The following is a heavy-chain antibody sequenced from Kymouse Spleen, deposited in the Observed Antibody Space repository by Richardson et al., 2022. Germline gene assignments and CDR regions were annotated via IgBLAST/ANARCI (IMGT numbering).Heavy chain of an antibody. J-gene: IGHJ6*02. CDR2: INHSGST. CDR1: GGSFSGYY. Sequence: QVQLQQWGAGLLKPSETLSLTCAVYGGSFSGYYWSWIRQPPGKGLEWIGEINHSGSTNYNPSLKSRVTISVDTSKNQFSLKLSSVTAADTAVYYCARYKGYYYGMDVWGQGTTVTVSS. CDR3: ARYKGYYYGMDV. V-gene: IGHV4-34*01. D-gene: IGHD1-14*01,IGHD1-20*01,IGHD1-7*01.